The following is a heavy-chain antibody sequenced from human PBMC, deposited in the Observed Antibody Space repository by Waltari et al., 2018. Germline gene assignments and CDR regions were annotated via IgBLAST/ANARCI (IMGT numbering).Heavy chain of an antibody. Sequence: EVQLLESGGGFIQPGGSLRLSCAASGFTFNGYAMSWVRQAPGKGLEWVSAISASGRTTYYTDSVKGRFAISRDNSKNTLFLEMNSLRAEDTAIYFCAKDLGGSGSYSFHYWGQGTLVTVSS. CDR2: ISASGRTT. CDR3: AKDLGGSGSYSFHY. V-gene: IGHV3-23*01. J-gene: IGHJ4*02. D-gene: IGHD3-16*01. CDR1: GFTFNGYA.